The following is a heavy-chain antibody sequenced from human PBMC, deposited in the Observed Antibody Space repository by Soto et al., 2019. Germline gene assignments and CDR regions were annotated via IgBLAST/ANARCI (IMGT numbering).Heavy chain of an antibody. CDR3: AHEETYYDILTGYSPLDY. Sequence: AASVKVSCKASGGTFSSYAISWVRQAPGQGLEWMGGIIPIFGTANYAQKFQGRVTITADKSTSTAYMELSSLRSEDTAVYYCAHEETYYDILTGYSPLDYWGQGTLVTVSS. CDR2: IIPIFGTA. V-gene: IGHV1-69*06. J-gene: IGHJ4*02. D-gene: IGHD3-9*01. CDR1: GGTFSSYA.